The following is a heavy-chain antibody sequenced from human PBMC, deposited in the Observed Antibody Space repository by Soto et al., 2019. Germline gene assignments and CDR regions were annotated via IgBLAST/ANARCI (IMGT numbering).Heavy chain of an antibody. J-gene: IGHJ3*02. CDR3: AREGIYYYDSSGYPVPSYAFDI. CDR2: IIPIFGTA. CDR1: GYTFTSYG. V-gene: IGHV1-69*13. D-gene: IGHD3-22*01. Sequence: SVKVSCKASGYTFTSYGISWVRQAPGQGLEWMGGIIPIFGTANYAQKFQGRVTITADESTSTAYMELGSLRSEDTAVYYCAREGIYYYDSSGYPVPSYAFDIWGQGTMVTVSS.